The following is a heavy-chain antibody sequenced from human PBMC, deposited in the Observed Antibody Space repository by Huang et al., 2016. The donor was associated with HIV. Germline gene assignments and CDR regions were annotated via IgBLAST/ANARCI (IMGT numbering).Heavy chain of an antibody. Sequence: QLLLQESGPGLVKPSEALALTCAVSGGSIRSSDYHWGWIRQPPGKGLEWIGSIYYKGSTQYSPSLKSRVTIAVDTSKNLFFLTLTSMTAADTAVYYCARHREGPVAYYSGWGSHLNYMDVWGRGRTVVVSS. CDR2: IYYKGST. J-gene: IGHJ6*03. V-gene: IGHV4-39*01. D-gene: IGHD3-10*01. CDR3: ARHREGPVAYYSGWGSHLNYMDV. CDR1: GGSIRSSDYH.